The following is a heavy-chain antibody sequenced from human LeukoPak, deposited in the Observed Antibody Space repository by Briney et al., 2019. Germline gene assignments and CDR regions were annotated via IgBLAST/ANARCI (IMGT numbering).Heavy chain of an antibody. Sequence: GGSLRLSCTASGFTFSNYWMHWVRQAPGEGLLWVSRINTDGSSTTFADSVKGRFTISRDNAKNALYLQMNGLRAEDTAVYYCARDNSAERGQQLANWGQGTLVTVSS. J-gene: IGHJ4*02. CDR1: GFTFSNYW. D-gene: IGHD6-13*01. CDR3: ARDNSAERGQQLAN. CDR2: INTDGSST. V-gene: IGHV3-74*03.